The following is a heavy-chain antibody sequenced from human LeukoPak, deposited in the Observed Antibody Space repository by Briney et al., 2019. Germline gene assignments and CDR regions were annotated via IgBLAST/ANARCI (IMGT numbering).Heavy chain of an antibody. Sequence: SETLSLTCAVSGGSISSGGYSWSWIRQPPGKGLEWIGYIYHSGSTYYNPSLKSRATISVDRSKNQFSLKLSSVTAADTAVYYCARSADTAMVYFDYWGQGTLVTVSS. CDR3: ARSADTAMVYFDY. V-gene: IGHV4-30-2*01. D-gene: IGHD5-18*01. J-gene: IGHJ4*02. CDR2: IYHSGST. CDR1: GGSISSGGYS.